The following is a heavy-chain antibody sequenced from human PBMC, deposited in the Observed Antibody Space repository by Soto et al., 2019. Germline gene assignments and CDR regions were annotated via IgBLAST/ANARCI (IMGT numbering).Heavy chain of an antibody. CDR2: IRSKTNSYAT. D-gene: IGHD3-16*02. CDR1: GFTVSGSA. Sequence: GGSLRLACAASGFTVSGSAVHWVRQASGKGLEWVGRIRSKTNSYATAYAASVKGRFTISRDDSKNTAYLQMNSLKTEDTAVYYCTIHLGELPFPRAFHIWGQGTMVSGSS. V-gene: IGHV3-73*01. J-gene: IGHJ3*02. CDR3: TIHLGELPFPRAFHI.